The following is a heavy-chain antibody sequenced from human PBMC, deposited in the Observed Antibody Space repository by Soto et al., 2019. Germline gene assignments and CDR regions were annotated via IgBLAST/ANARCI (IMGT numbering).Heavy chain of an antibody. D-gene: IGHD2-2*02. J-gene: IGHJ4*02. CDR3: ARGLPCSSCYNF. Sequence: SVKPSSKASRYRLTCYYMHSVQHAPGQGLEWMGWINPNSGGTNYAQKFQGWVTMTRDTSISTAYMELSRLRSDDTAVYYCARGLPCSSCYNFWGQRTLVSVYS. CDR1: RYRLTCYY. CDR2: INPNSGGT. V-gene: IGHV1-2*04.